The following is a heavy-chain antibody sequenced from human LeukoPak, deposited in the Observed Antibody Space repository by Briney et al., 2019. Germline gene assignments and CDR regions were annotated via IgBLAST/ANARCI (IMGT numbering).Heavy chain of an antibody. CDR2: IIPMLGSE. J-gene: IGHJ6*02. V-gene: IGHV1-69*04. CDR3: ARIGAGGGDGLQSYNYGLDV. D-gene: IGHD3-16*01. Sequence: SVKVSCKASGGSSSSFGVAWVRQAPGQGLEWMGRIIPMLGSEDYAQKFQGRVTITADKSASTVYMDLSSLRPKDTAIYYCARIGAGGGDGLQSYNYGLDVWGLGTTVIVSS. CDR1: GGSSSSFG.